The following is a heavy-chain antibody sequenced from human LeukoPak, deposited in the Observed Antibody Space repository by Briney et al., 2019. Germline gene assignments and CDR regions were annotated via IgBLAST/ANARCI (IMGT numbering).Heavy chain of an antibody. CDR2: IYYSGST. Sequence: SETLSLTCTVSGGSISSYYWSWIRQPPGKGLEWIGYIYYSGSTNYNPSLKSRVTISVDTSKNQFSLKLSSVAAADTAVYYCARHGDHYDTKSTFDYWGQGTLVTVSS. CDR3: ARHGDHYDTKSTFDY. V-gene: IGHV4-59*08. D-gene: IGHD3-22*01. CDR1: GGSISSYY. J-gene: IGHJ4*02.